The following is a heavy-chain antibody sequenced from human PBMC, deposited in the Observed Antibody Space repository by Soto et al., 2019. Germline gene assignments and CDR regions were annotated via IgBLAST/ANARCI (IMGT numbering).Heavy chain of an antibody. V-gene: IGHV1-18*01. CDR3: ARVATSIVGPATFAY. CDR2: ISPSKGNT. CDR1: GYPFTGTSG. Sequence: ASVKVSCKASGYPFTGTSGISWVRQAPGQGLEWMGWISPSKGNTDYAQKVQGRFTISRDNSKNTLYLQMNSLRVEDTAVYYCARVATSIVGPATFAYWGQGIPVTVSS. D-gene: IGHD1-26*01. J-gene: IGHJ4*02.